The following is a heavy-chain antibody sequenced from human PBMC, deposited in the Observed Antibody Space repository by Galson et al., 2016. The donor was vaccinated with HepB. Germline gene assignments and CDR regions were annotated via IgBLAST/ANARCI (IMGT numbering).Heavy chain of an antibody. J-gene: IGHJ1*01. CDR3: ARSLRYYDSPFQL. CDR2: VYYSGTT. Sequence: TLSLTCTVFGGSISNYYWSWIRQPPGKGLEWIGYVYYSGTTTYKPSLKTRVTISIDTSRNQFSLRLTSVSGADTAVYYCARSLRYYDSPFQLWGQGTLVTVSS. CDR1: GGSISNYY. V-gene: IGHV4-59*01. D-gene: IGHD3-16*01.